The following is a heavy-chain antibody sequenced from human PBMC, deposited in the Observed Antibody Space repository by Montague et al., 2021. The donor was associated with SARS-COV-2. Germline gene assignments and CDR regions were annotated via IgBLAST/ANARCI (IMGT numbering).Heavy chain of an antibody. CDR2: ISHSGST. D-gene: IGHD2-2*01. Sequence: SETLSLTCAVSGGSLSGYYWSWIRQPPGEGLEWIAEISHSGSTSYNPSLKSRVTISVDTSKNQFSLKLSSGTAADTAVYYCARVPYRLQFVRRYYGIEVWGQGTTVTVSS. V-gene: IGHV4-34*01. CDR1: GGSLSGYY. CDR3: ARVPYRLQFVRRYYGIEV. J-gene: IGHJ6*02.